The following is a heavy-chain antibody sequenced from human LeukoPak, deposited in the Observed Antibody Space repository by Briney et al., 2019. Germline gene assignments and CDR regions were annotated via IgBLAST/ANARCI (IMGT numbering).Heavy chain of an antibody. J-gene: IGHJ5*02. CDR2: INHSGST. V-gene: IGHV4-34*01. Sequence: SETLSLTCAVYGGSFSGYYWSWIRQPPGKGLEWIGEINHSGSTNYNPSLKSRVTISVDTSKNQFSLKLSSVTAADTAVYYCASGLFRLLWFGVGWFDPWGQGTLVTVSS. D-gene: IGHD3-10*01. CDR1: GGSFSGYY. CDR3: ASGLFRLLWFGVGWFDP.